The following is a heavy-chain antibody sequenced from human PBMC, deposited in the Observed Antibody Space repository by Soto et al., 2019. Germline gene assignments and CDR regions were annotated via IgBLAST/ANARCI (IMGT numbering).Heavy chain of an antibody. D-gene: IGHD6-19*01. CDR1: GGSISSGGYY. CDR2: IYYSGST. J-gene: IGHJ6*02. V-gene: IGHV4-31*03. Sequence: SETLSLTCTVSGGSISSGGYYWSWIRQHPGKGLEWIGYIYYSGSTYYNPSLKSRVTISVDTSKSQFSLKLSSVTAADAAVYYCARDFTDSSGPTLGMGVWGQGTTVTVSS. CDR3: ARDFTDSSGPTLGMGV.